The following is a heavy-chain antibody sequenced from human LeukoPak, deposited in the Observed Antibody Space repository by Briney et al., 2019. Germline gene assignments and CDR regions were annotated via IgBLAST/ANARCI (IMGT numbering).Heavy chain of an antibody. V-gene: IGHV3-23*01. J-gene: IGHJ5*02. CDR3: AKVLAAGASRWFDP. Sequence: GGSLRLSCAASGFTFSSYAMTWVRQAPGKGLEWVSVISGSGGGTYYADSVKGRFTISRDNSKKTLYLQMNSLRAEDTAVYYCAKVLAAGASRWFDPWGQGTLVTVSS. CDR2: ISGSGGGT. D-gene: IGHD6-13*01. CDR1: GFTFSSYA.